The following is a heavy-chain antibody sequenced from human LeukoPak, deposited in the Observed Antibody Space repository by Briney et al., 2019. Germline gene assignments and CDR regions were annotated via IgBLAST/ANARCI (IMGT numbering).Heavy chain of an antibody. D-gene: IGHD3-3*01. CDR1: GFAVSSSY. CDR3: ARDLNYDFWSGPFPYAFDI. J-gene: IGHJ3*02. V-gene: IGHV3-66*02. Sequence: GGSLRLSCAASGFAVSSSYMSWVRQAPGNGLEWVSFIYSGGSTYYADSVKGRFTISRDNSKNTLYLQMNSLRAEDTAVYYCARDLNYDFWSGPFPYAFDIWGQGTMVTVSS. CDR2: IYSGGST.